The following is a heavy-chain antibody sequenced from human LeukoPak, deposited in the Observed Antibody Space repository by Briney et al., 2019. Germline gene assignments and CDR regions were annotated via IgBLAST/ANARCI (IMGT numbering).Heavy chain of an antibody. CDR3: ATSGRYYYDSSGYLDY. J-gene: IGHJ4*02. CDR1: GGSFSGYY. Sequence: SQTLSLTCAVYGGSFSGYYWSWIRQPPGKGLEWIGEINHSGSTNYNPSLKSRVTISVDTSKNQFSLKLSSVTAADTAVYYCATSGRYYYDSSGYLDYWGQGTLVTVSS. D-gene: IGHD3-22*01. V-gene: IGHV4-34*01. CDR2: INHSGST.